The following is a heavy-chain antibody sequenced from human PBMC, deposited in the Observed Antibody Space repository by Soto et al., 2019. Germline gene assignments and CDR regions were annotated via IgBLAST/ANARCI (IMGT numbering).Heavy chain of an antibody. CDR1: GDSVRSNTYY. V-gene: IGHV4-31*03. Sequence: SETLSLTCTVIGDSVRSNTYYWSWIRQRPGKGLEWTEYIHYIGDSYDNLSLTSRIIMSMDVSKNQFSLNLRSVTAADTAIYYCARDVNDSSGSQGFDYWGQGTLDTVSS. D-gene: IGHD3-22*01. CDR3: ARDVNDSSGSQGFDY. CDR2: IHYIGDS. J-gene: IGHJ4*02.